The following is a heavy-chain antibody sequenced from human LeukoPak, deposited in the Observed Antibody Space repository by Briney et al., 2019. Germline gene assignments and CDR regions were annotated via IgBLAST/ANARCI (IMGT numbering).Heavy chain of an antibody. V-gene: IGHV3-30*02. CDR2: IHYDGTES. CDR1: GFGFSGYG. CDR3: ASGGAARFDY. J-gene: IGHJ4*02. Sequence: GGSLRLSCAASGFGFSGYGMHWVRQAPGKGLEWVAFIHYDGTESFYADSVKGRFTISRDNAKNSLYLQMNSLRAEDTAVYYCASGGAARFDYWGQGTLVTVSS. D-gene: IGHD3-16*01.